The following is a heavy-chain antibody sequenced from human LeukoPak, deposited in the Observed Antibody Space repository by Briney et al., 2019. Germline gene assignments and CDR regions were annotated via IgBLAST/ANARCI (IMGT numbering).Heavy chain of an antibody. V-gene: IGHV1-8*01. J-gene: IGHJ4*02. CDR3: ARGLIARDDY. CDR1: AYTFTSYD. CDR2: MNPNRGST. Sequence: ASVKVSCKASAYTFTSYDINWVRQATGQGLEWMGWMNPNRGSTGYAQKVPGKVTMTRTSYLSTAYMELSMLRSEDATVYYGARGLIARDDYWGQGTLVTVSS.